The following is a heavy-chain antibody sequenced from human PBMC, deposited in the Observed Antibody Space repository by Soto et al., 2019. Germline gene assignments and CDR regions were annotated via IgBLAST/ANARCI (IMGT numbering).Heavy chain of an antibody. D-gene: IGHD1-26*01. Sequence: EVQLVESGGGLVQLGGSRRLSCAASGFTFSSFWMTWARQAPGKGLEWVANIKHDGSEKYYVESVKGRFTISRDNARNSLFLEMKSLRSEDTAVYSCVRDRSGSYLEGFDYWGQGTLVTVSS. CDR1: GFTFSSFW. CDR3: VRDRSGSYLEGFDY. CDR2: IKHDGSEK. V-gene: IGHV3-7*01. J-gene: IGHJ4*02.